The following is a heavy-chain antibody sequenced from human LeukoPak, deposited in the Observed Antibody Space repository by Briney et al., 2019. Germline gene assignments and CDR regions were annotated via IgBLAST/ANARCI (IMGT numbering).Heavy chain of an antibody. D-gene: IGHD4-17*01. CDR2: INPNSGGT. J-gene: IGHJ6*02. CDR3: ASRDGDYDDYYYYGMDV. V-gene: IGHV1-2*02. Sequence: GASVKVSCKASGYTFTGYCMHWVRQAPGQGLEWMGWINPNSGGTNYAQKFQGRVTMTRDTSISTAYMELSRLRSDDTAVYYCASRDGDYDDYYYYGMDVWGQGTAVTVSS. CDR1: GYTFTGYC.